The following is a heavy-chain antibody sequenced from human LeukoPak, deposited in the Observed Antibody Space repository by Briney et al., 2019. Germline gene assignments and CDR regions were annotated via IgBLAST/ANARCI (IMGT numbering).Heavy chain of an antibody. D-gene: IGHD4/OR15-4a*01. CDR3: ARRAGAYSHPYDY. Sequence: GGSLRLSCAASGFTFSSYWMSWVRQAPGKGLEWVANIKQDGSEKYYVDSVKGRFTISRDNAKNTLYLQMNSLRAEDTAVYYCARRAGAYSHPYDYWGQGTLVTVSS. CDR1: GFTFSSYW. CDR2: IKQDGSEK. J-gene: IGHJ4*02. V-gene: IGHV3-7*03.